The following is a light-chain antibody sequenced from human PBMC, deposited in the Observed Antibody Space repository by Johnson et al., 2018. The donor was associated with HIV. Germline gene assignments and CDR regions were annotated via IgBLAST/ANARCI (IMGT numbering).Light chain of an antibody. CDR2: DNN. CDR3: GTWDSRLSAYV. CDR1: GSNIGDNY. V-gene: IGLV1-51*01. Sequence: QSVLTQSPSVSAAPGQKVTISCSGIGSNIGDNYVSWYQHLPGTAPRLLIYDNNKRPSGIPDRFSGSKSGTSATLGITGLQTWDEADYYCGTWDSRLSAYVFGTGTKVTVL. J-gene: IGLJ1*01.